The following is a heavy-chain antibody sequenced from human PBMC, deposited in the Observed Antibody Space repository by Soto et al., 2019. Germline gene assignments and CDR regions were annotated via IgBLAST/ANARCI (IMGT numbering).Heavy chain of an antibody. CDR1: GYTFTGYY. V-gene: IGHV1-2*04. Sequence: ASVKVSCKASGYTFTGYYMHWVRQAPGQGLEWMGWINPNSGGTNYAQKFQGWVTMTRDTSISTAYMELSRLRSDDTAVYYCAMGGDIVAEKDNNWFDPWGQGTLVTVSS. J-gene: IGHJ5*02. CDR3: AMGGDIVAEKDNNWFDP. D-gene: IGHD2-15*01. CDR2: INPNSGGT.